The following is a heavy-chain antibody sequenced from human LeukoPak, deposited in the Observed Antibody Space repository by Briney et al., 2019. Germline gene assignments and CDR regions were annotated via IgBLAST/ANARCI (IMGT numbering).Heavy chain of an antibody. V-gene: IGHV4-34*01. D-gene: IGHD3-3*01. CDR3: ARVSPRKYYDFWSGYYDKAYYSDY. Sequence: SETLSLTCAVYGGSFSGYYWSWIRQPPGKGLEWIGEINHSGSTNYNPSLKSRVTISVDTSKNQFSLKLSSVTAADTAVYYCARVSPRKYYDFWSGYYDKAYYSDYWAREPWSPPPQ. J-gene: IGHJ4*02. CDR1: GGSFSGYY. CDR2: INHSGST.